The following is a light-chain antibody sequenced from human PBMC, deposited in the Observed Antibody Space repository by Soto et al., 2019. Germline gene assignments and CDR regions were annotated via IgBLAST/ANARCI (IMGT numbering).Light chain of an antibody. J-gene: IGLJ2*01. CDR1: SSDVGGYNH. V-gene: IGLV2-14*01. Sequence: QSALTQPASVSGSPGQSITISCTGTSSDVGGYNHVSWYQHSPGKAPKLILFAVSDRPSGVSHRFSGSKSGNTASLTISGLQAEEEDDYYCCSYTSLSTVVFGGGTKLTVL. CDR3: CSYTSLSTVV. CDR2: AVS.